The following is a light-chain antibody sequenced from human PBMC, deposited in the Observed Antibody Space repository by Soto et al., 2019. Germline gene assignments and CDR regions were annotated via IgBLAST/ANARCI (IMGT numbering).Light chain of an antibody. CDR3: QQYNDWPRS. CDR2: GAS. V-gene: IGKV3-15*01. CDR1: QSVTYN. J-gene: IGKJ2*03. Sequence: EIVMTQSPATLSVSPGERATLSCRASQSVTYNLAWYQQKPGQAPRLLIYGASTRATGIPARFSGSGSGTEFTLTSSSLQSADFAVYYCQQYNDWPRSFGQGTKLEIK.